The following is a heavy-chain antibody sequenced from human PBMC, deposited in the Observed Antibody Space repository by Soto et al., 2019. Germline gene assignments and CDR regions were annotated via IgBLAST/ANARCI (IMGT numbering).Heavy chain of an antibody. V-gene: IGHV1-3*01. CDR1: GYTFTSYA. CDR3: ARVVTIFGVATMDV. CDR2: INAGNGNT. D-gene: IGHD3-3*01. J-gene: IGHJ6*02. Sequence: ASVKVSCKASGYTFTSYAMHCVRQAPGQRLEWMGWINAGNGNTKYSQKFQGRVTITRDTSASTAYMELSSLRSEDTAVYYCARVVTIFGVATMDVWGQGTTVTVS.